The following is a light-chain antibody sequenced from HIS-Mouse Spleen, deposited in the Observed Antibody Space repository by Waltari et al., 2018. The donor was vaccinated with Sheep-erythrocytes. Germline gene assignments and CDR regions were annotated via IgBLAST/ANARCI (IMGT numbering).Light chain of an antibody. CDR3: YSTDSSGNHWV. V-gene: IGLV3-10*01. Sequence: SYELTQPPSVSVSPGQTARITCFGYAIPKKYSYWYQQKSGQAPVLVIYEDSKRPSGIPERFSGSSSGTMATLTISGAQVEDDADYYCYSTDSSGNHWVFGGGTKLTVL. J-gene: IGLJ3*02. CDR1: AIPKKY. CDR2: EDS.